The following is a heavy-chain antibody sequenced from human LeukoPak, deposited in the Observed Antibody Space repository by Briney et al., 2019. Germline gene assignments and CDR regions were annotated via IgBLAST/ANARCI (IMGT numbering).Heavy chain of an antibody. CDR1: GFTFSSYW. J-gene: IGHJ4*02. V-gene: IGHV3-30*02. Sequence: GGSLRLSYAASGFTFSSYWMSWVRQAPGEGLDWVAFIRNDGSSKWYADSVKGRFTISRDNSENTLYLQMNSLTAEDTAVYYCVPDFDYWGQGTLVTVSS. CDR2: IRNDGSSK. CDR3: VPDFDY.